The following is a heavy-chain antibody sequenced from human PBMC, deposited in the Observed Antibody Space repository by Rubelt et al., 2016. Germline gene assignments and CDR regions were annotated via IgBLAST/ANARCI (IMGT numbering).Heavy chain of an antibody. D-gene: IGHD3-3*01. V-gene: IGHV1-8*01. CDR3: ARLSITIFGVVVYYYGMDV. CDR1: GYTFTSYD. CDR2: MNPNSGNT. Sequence: QVQLVQSGAEVKKPGASVKVSCKASGYTFTSYDINWVRQATGQGLEWMGWMNPNSGNTGYAQKFQGRVTMTRNTSISTAYMELSSLRSGDTAVDYCARLSITIFGVVVYYYGMDVWGQGTTVTVSS. J-gene: IGHJ6*02.